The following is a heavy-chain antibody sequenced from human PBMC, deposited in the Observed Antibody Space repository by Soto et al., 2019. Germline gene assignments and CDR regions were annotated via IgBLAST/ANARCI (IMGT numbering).Heavy chain of an antibody. Sequence: QVQLQESGPGLVKPSDTLSLTCAVSGYSISSSNWWGWIRQPPGKGLDWIGYIYYSGTTYYNPSLKSRVTMSVDTSKNQFSLKLTSVAAVDTAVYYCARREIQGPIDYWGQGTLVTVSS. D-gene: IGHD1-26*01. V-gene: IGHV4-28*01. J-gene: IGHJ4*02. CDR1: GYSISSSNW. CDR3: ARREIQGPIDY. CDR2: IYYSGTT.